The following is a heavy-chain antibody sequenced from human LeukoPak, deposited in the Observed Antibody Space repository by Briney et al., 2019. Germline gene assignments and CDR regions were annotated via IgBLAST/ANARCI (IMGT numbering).Heavy chain of an antibody. D-gene: IGHD3-10*01. CDR2: ISSSSSTI. V-gene: IGHV3-48*01. J-gene: IGHJ4*02. Sequence: EGSLRLSCAASGFTFSSYSMNWVRQAPGKGLEWVSYISSSSSTIYYADSVKGRFTISRDNAKNSLYLQMNSLRAEDTAVYYCARDYGSGSYYNTAYWGQGTLVTVSS. CDR1: GFTFSSYS. CDR3: ARDYGSGSYYNTAY.